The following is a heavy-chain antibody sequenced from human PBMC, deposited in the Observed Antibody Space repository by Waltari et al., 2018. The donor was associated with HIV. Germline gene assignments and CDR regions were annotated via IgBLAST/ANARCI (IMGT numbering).Heavy chain of an antibody. CDR1: GGSFSGYY. J-gene: IGHJ5*02. D-gene: IGHD5-12*01. CDR3: ARGLYSGDGGHLGFSFDP. CDR2: INHSGTT. V-gene: IGHV4-34*01. Sequence: QVQLQQWGAGLLKPSETLSLTCAVYGGSFSGYYWSWIRQPPGRGVEWIGEINHSGTTNYNPSLKSRVSISVDTSKEQFSVKMNSVTAADTAVYYCARGLYSGDGGHLGFSFDPWGQGTLITVSS.